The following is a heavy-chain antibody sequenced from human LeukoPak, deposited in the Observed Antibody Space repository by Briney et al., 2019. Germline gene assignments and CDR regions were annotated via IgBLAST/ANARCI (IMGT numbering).Heavy chain of an antibody. J-gene: IGHJ4*02. CDR2: INHSGST. Sequence: SETLSLTCAVYGGSFSGYYWSWISQPPGKGLEWIGEINHSGSTNYNPSLKSRVTISVDTSKNQFSLKLSSVTAADTAVYYCARTEELLLLDYWGQGTLVTVSS. D-gene: IGHD1-26*01. CDR3: ARTEELLLLDY. CDR1: GGSFSGYY. V-gene: IGHV4-34*01.